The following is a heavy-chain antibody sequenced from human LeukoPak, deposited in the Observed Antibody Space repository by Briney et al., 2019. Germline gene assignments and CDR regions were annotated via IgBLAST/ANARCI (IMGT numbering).Heavy chain of an antibody. V-gene: IGHV3-33*08. Sequence: GGSLRLSCAASGFTFSHYGMHWVRQAPGKGLEWVAVIWFDGSNKYYADSVKGRFTISRDNSKNTLYLQMNSLRAEDTAVYYCARDRDWGCSYCSYWGQGTLVTVSS. CDR3: ARDRDWGCSYCSY. J-gene: IGHJ4*02. CDR1: GFTFSHYG. CDR2: IWFDGSNK. D-gene: IGHD7-27*01.